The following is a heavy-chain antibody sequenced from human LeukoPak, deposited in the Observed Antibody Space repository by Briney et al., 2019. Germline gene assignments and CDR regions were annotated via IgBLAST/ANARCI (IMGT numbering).Heavy chain of an antibody. CDR1: GFTVSSNY. J-gene: IGHJ6*02. V-gene: IGHV3-53*05. CDR2: IYSGGST. D-gene: IGHD3-10*01. CDR3: ARDLQLYYQKYGMDV. Sequence: GGSLRLSCAASGFTVSSNYMSWVRQAPGKGLEWVSVIYSGGSTYYADSVKGRFTISRDNSKNTLYLQMNSLRAEDTAVYYCARDLQLYYQKYGMDVWGQGTTVTVSS.